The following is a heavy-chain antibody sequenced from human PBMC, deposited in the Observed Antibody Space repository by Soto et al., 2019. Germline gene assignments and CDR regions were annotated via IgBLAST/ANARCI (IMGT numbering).Heavy chain of an antibody. D-gene: IGHD3-22*01. Sequence: SHTLSLTCAISGDSVSSNSAAWNWIRQSPSRGLEWLGRTYYRSKWYNDYAVSVKSRITINPDTSKNQFSLQLNSVTPEDTAVYYCARAGDYYDSSGYYFNAFDIWGQGTMVNVS. CDR1: GDSVSSNSAA. V-gene: IGHV6-1*01. J-gene: IGHJ3*02. CDR3: ARAGDYYDSSGYYFNAFDI. CDR2: TYYRSKWYN.